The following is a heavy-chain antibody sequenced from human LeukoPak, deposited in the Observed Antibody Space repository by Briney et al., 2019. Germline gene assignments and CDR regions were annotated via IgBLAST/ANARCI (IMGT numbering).Heavy chain of an antibody. CDR1: GGSISGYY. J-gene: IGHJ3*02. D-gene: IGHD3-10*01. CDR3: ARDSSLLWFGESYDAFDI. Sequence: SETLSLTCTVSGGSISGYYWSWLRQPPGKGLEWIAFVSYSGSTNYNPSLKSRVTISVDTSKNQFSLKLSSVTAADTAVYYCARDSSLLWFGESYDAFDIWGQGTMGTVSS. V-gene: IGHV4-59*01. CDR2: VSYSGST.